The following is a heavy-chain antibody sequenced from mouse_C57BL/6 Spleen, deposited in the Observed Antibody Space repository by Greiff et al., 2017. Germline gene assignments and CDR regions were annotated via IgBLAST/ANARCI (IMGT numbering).Heavy chain of an antibody. CDR1: GFNIKNTY. CDR2: IDPANGNT. Sequence: VQLQQSVAELVRPGASVKLSCTASGFNIKNTYMHWVKQRPEQGLEWLGRIDPANGNTKYAPKFQGKATITADTSSNTAYLQLSSLTSEDTAIYYCATGITTVVATNYAMDYWGQGTSVTVSS. CDR3: ATGITTVVATNYAMDY. J-gene: IGHJ4*01. D-gene: IGHD1-1*01. V-gene: IGHV14-3*01.